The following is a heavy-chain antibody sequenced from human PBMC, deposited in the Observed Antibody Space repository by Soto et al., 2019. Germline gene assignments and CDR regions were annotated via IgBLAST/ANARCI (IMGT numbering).Heavy chain of an antibody. Sequence: SETLSLTCAVYGGSFSGYYWSWIRQPPGKGLEWIGEINHSGSTNYNPSLKSRVTISVDTSKNQFSLKLSSVTAADTAVYYCARASQGYGMDVWGQGTTVTVSS. CDR2: INHSGST. V-gene: IGHV4-34*01. CDR3: ARASQGYGMDV. CDR1: GGSFSGYY. J-gene: IGHJ6*02.